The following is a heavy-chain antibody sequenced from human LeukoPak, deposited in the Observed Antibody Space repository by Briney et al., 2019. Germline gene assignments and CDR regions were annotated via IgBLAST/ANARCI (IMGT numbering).Heavy chain of an antibody. CDR2: IHHSGSS. CDR1: GGPFRGDN. CDR3: ATEGAAGTGTQWHPYDM. V-gene: IGHV4-34*01. Sequence: PSETLSLTCAVSGGPFRGDNWNWIRQPPGKGLEWIGEIHHSGSSNYNPSPKSRVTISVDRSKNQFSLTLQSVTAADTAVYYCATEGAAGTGTQWHPYDMWGQGTMVTVSS. D-gene: IGHD1-1*01. J-gene: IGHJ3*02.